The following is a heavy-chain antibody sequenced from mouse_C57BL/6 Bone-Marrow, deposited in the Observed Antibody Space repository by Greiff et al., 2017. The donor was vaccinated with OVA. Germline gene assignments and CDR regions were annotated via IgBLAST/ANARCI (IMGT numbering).Heavy chain of an antibody. V-gene: IGHV1-4*01. CDR3: ARWGQAWFAY. D-gene: IGHD6-1*01. CDR1: GYTFTSYT. CDR2: INPSSGYT. Sequence: VQLQQSGAELARPGASVKMSCKASGYTFTSYTMHWVKQRPGQGLEWIGYINPSSGYTKYNQKFKDKATLTADKSSSTAYMPLSSLTSEDSAVYYCARWGQAWFAYGGQGTLVTVSA. J-gene: IGHJ3*01.